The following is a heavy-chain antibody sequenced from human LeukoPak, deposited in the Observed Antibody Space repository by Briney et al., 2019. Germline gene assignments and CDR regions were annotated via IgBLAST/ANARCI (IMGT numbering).Heavy chain of an antibody. V-gene: IGHV3-7*01. CDR1: GFTFSSYW. CDR3: ARDLLVGATPDAFDI. Sequence: PGGSLRLSCAASGFTFSSYWMSWVRQAPGKGLEWVANIKQDGSEKYYVDSVKGRFTISRDNAKNSLYLQMNSLRAEDTAVYYCARDLLVGATPDAFDIWGQGTMVTVSS. CDR2: IKQDGSEK. D-gene: IGHD1-26*01. J-gene: IGHJ3*02.